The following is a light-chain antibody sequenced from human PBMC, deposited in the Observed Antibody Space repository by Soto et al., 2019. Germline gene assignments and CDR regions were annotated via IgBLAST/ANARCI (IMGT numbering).Light chain of an antibody. CDR2: AAS. CDR1: QSISSY. Sequence: DIQMTQSPSSLSASVGDRVTITCRASQSISSYLNWYQQKPGKAPKLLIYAASSLYTGVPSRFSGSGSGTDFTLTISSLQPEDFATYYCQQYNSYSWTFGQGTKVDIK. CDR3: QQYNSYSWT. J-gene: IGKJ1*01. V-gene: IGKV1-39*01.